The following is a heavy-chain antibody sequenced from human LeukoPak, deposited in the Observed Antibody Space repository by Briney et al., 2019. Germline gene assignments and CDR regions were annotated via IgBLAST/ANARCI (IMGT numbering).Heavy chain of an antibody. CDR2: IKSRKDGGTA. Sequence: GGSLRLSCAASGLIFRNAWMSWVRQAPGKGLEWVGRIKSRKDGGTAEYAAPVTGRFTISRDDSKNTLYLQINGLKSEDTAVYYCTTAPGQWLAWGQGTLVIVSS. J-gene: IGHJ5*02. CDR1: GLIFRNAW. D-gene: IGHD6-19*01. V-gene: IGHV3-15*01. CDR3: TTAPGQWLA.